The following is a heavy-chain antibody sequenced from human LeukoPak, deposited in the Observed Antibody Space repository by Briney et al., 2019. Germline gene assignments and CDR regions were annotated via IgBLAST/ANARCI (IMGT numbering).Heavy chain of an antibody. Sequence: GASVKVSCKASGYTFTGYYMHWVRQAPGQGLEWMGWINPNSGGTNYAQEFQGRVTMTRDTSISTAYMELSRLRSDDTAVYYCARDHTPYYYDSSGYPRAAFDIWGQGTMVTVSS. J-gene: IGHJ3*02. CDR1: GYTFTGYY. CDR2: INPNSGGT. D-gene: IGHD3-22*01. V-gene: IGHV1-2*02. CDR3: ARDHTPYYYDSSGYPRAAFDI.